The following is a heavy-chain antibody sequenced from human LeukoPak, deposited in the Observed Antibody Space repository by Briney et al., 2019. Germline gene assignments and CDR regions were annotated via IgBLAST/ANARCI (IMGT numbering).Heavy chain of an antibody. CDR2: ISAGGDLT. J-gene: IGHJ3*02. CDR1: GFIFKDFP. D-gene: IGHD3-10*01. V-gene: IGHV3-23*01. Sequence: TGGSLRLSCAVSGFIFKDFPMTWVRQAPGKGLEWLSGISAGGDLTFHADSLKGRFTISRDNYKNTLHLQMDSLRAEDTAVYYCAKSLFTSAAGSGRASDIWGQGTMVTVSS. CDR3: AKSLFTSAAGSGRASDI.